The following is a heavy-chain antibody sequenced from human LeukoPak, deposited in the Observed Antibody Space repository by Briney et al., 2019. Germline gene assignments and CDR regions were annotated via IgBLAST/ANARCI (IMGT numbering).Heavy chain of an antibody. CDR1: GGTFSSYA. D-gene: IGHD3-10*01. CDR2: IIPIFGTA. CDR3: ARGSYSTGWFDP. J-gene: IGHJ5*02. Sequence: GASVKVSCKASGGTFSSYAISWVRQAPGQGLEWMGGIIPIFGTANYAQKFQGRVTITTDESTSTAYMELSSLRSEDTAVYYCARGSYSTGWFDPWGQGTLVTASS. V-gene: IGHV1-69*05.